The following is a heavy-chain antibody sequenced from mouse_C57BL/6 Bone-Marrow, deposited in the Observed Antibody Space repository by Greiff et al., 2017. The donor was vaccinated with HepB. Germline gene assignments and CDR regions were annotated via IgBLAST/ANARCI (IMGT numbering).Heavy chain of an antibody. D-gene: IGHD2-1*01. CDR2: ISSGGSYT. J-gene: IGHJ2*01. V-gene: IGHV5-6*02. Sequence: EVKLVESGGDLVKPGGSLKLSCAASGFTFSSYGMSWVRQTPDKRLEWVATISSGGSYTYYPDSVKGRFTISRDNAKNTLYLQMSSLKSEDTAMYYCARHRLWYVYYFDYWGQGTTLTVSS. CDR3: ARHRLWYVYYFDY. CDR1: GFTFSSYG.